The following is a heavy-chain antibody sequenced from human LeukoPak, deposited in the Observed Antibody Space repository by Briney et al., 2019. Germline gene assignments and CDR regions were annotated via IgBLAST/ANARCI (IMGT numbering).Heavy chain of an antibody. CDR3: ARSMRVVVIPSAQAFDI. CDR2: MHYSGST. CDR1: GDSISSSSYY. D-gene: IGHD2-15*01. V-gene: IGHV4-39*01. J-gene: IGHJ3*02. Sequence: PSETLSLTCTVSGDSISSSSYYSGWIRQPPGKGLEWIGSMHYSGSTYYTPSLKSRVTISVDTSKNQFSLELSSVTAADTAVYYCARSMRVVVIPSAQAFDIWGQGTMVTVSS.